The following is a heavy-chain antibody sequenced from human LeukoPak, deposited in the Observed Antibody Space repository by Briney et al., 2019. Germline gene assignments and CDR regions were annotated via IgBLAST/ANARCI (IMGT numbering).Heavy chain of an antibody. D-gene: IGHD1-14*01. CDR3: ARGSRNSAVLKY. CDR1: GFTFSSYE. V-gene: IGHV3-48*03. Sequence: GGSLRLSCAASGFTFSSYEMNWVRQAPGKGLEWVSYISSSGSTIYYADSVKGRFTISRDNAKNSLYLQMNSLRAEDTAVYYCARGSRNSAVLKYWGQGTLVTVSS. J-gene: IGHJ4*02. CDR2: ISSSGSTI.